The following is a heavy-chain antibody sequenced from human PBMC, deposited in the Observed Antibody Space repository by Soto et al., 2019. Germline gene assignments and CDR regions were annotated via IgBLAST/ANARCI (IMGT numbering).Heavy chain of an antibody. CDR3: AKDANGYKYGSDFDD. J-gene: IGHJ4*02. D-gene: IGHD5-18*01. V-gene: IGHV4-34*01. CDR1: CGSYNGYY. CDR2: INYSGSV. Sequence: SETLSLTCAVSCGSYNGYYWSWIRQPPGKGLEWIGEINYSGSVSYNPSLKSRFIISVDRSKNQFSLRLSSVTASDTALYYCAKDANGYKYGSDFDDGGQGTLVT.